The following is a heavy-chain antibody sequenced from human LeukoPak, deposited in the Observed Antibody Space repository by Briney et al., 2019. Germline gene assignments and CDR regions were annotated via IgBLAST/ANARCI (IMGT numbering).Heavy chain of an antibody. CDR3: ARGRLRHYYDSSRTFDY. CDR2: INHSGST. J-gene: IGHJ4*02. Sequence: PSETLSLTCTVSGGSVSGGSIGSSSYYWGWIRQPPGKGLEWIGEINHSGSTNYNPSLKSRVTISVDTSKNQFSLKLSSVTAADTAVYYCARGRLRHYYDSSRTFDYWGQGTLVTVSS. V-gene: IGHV4-39*07. CDR1: GGSIGSSSYY. D-gene: IGHD3-22*01.